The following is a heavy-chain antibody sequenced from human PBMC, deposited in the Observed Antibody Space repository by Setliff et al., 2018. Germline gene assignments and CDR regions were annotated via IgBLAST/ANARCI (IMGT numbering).Heavy chain of an antibody. CDR1: GDSISSGSYY. V-gene: IGHV4-61*09. CDR3: ARAGPTVTFFRVLVISWWDP. CDR2: FHTGGST. D-gene: IGHD3-3*01. Sequence: LTCTVSGDSISSGSYYWTWIRQPAGKGLEWIGHFHTGGSTNYNRSLRSRVSISVDTSKNQFSLKLSSVTAAGTATYYCARAGPTVTFFRVLVISWWDPWGQGSLVTVS. J-gene: IGHJ5*02.